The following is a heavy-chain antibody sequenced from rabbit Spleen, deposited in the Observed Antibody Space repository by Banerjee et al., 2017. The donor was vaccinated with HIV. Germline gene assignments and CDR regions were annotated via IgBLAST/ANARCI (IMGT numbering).Heavy chain of an antibody. Sequence: QEQLEESAGGLVQPGGSLKLSCKASGFTLSSYYMNWVRQAPGKGLEWIGYIDPVFGITYFATWAKGRFTCSKTSSTTVTLQMTRLTAADTATYFCARDTSSSFSSYGMDLWGQGTLVTVS. J-gene: IGHJ6*01. CDR3: ARDTSSSFSSYGMDL. CDR2: IDPVFGIT. CDR1: GFTLSSYYM. D-gene: IGHD1-1*01. V-gene: IGHV1S45*01.